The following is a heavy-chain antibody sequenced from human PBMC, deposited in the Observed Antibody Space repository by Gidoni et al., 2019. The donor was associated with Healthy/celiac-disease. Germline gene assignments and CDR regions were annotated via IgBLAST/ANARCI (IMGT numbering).Heavy chain of an antibody. CDR3: ARPAGVPAATHYYYYGMDV. Sequence: QVQLVQSGAEVKKPGSSVKVSCKASGGTFSSYAISWVRQAPGQGLEWMGGIIPIFGTANYAQKFQGRVTITADESTSTAYMELSSLRSEDTAVYYCARPAGVPAATHYYYYGMDVWGQGTTVTVSS. J-gene: IGHJ6*02. CDR1: GGTFSSYA. V-gene: IGHV1-69*01. CDR2: IIPIFGTA. D-gene: IGHD2-2*01.